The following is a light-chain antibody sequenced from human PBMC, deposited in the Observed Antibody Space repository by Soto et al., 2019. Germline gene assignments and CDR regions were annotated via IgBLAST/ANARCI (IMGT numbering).Light chain of an antibody. CDR3: QQFYDLPIT. V-gene: IGKV1-33*01. CDR1: QDISDV. J-gene: IGKJ5*01. CDR2: DAS. Sequence: IQMTQSPSALSASEGDRVTITCPASQDISDVLNWYQQQPGKAPKVLIYDASKLQTGVPSRFSGRGSGKDFTFTISSLQPDDSGTYYCQQFYDLPITFGQGTRLEIK.